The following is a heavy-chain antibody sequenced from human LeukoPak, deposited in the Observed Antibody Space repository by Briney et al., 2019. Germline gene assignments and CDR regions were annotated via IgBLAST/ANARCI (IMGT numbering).Heavy chain of an antibody. V-gene: IGHV3-15*01. Sequence: GSLRLSCAASGFTFSSYEMNWVRQAPGKGLEWVGRIKSKTDGGTTDYAAPVKGRFTISRDDSKNTLYLQMNSLKTEDTAVYYCTTEGGGCSSTSCPGEYYYYGMDVWGQGTTVTVSS. CDR3: TTEGGGCSSTSCPGEYYYYGMDV. CDR1: GFTFSSYE. D-gene: IGHD2-2*01. CDR2: IKSKTDGGTT. J-gene: IGHJ6*02.